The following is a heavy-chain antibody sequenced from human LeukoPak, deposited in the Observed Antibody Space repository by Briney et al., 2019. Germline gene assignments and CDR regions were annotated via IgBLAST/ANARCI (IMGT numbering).Heavy chain of an antibody. CDR2: MNPNSGNT. Sequence: ASVKVSCKASGYTFTSSDINWVRQATGQGLEWMGWMNPNSGNTGYAQKFQGRVTMTRNTSISTAYMELSSLRSEDTAVYYCARGAFLYGALIDYWGQGTLVTVSS. CDR1: GYTFTSSD. V-gene: IGHV1-8*01. D-gene: IGHD4-17*01. CDR3: ARGAFLYGALIDY. J-gene: IGHJ4*02.